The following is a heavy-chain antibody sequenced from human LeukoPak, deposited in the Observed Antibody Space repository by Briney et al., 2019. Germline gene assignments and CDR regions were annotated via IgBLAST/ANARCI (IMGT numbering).Heavy chain of an antibody. CDR1: GGTFSSYA. D-gene: IGHD3-22*01. CDR2: IIPIFGIA. V-gene: IGHV1-69*04. Sequence: GASVKVSCKASGGTFSSYAISWVRQAPGQGLEWMGRIIPIFGIANYAQKFQGRVTITADKSTSTAYMELSSLRSEDTAVYYCARSRHYYDSSGSWYFDLWGRGTLVTVSS. CDR3: ARSRHYYDSSGSWYFDL. J-gene: IGHJ2*01.